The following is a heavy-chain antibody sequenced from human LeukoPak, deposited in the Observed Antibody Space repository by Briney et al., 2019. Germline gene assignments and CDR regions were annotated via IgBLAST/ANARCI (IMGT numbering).Heavy chain of an antibody. D-gene: IGHD6-19*01. CDR2: ISGYNGNT. V-gene: IGHV1-18*01. J-gene: IGHJ6*02. CDR1: GYTFTGYG. CDR3: ARDQVGGTDYYYYYGMDV. Sequence: ASVKVSCKVSGYTFTGYGISWVRQAPGQGLEGMGWISGYNGNTSYPQKFQDRVTMTTDTSTNTAYMELRSLRSDDTAVFYCARDQVGGTDYYYYYGMDVWGQGTTVTVSS.